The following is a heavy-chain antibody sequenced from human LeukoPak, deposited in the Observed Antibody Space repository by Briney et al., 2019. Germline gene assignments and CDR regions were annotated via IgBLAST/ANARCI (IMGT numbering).Heavy chain of an antibody. CDR1: GFTFSDYY. CDR2: ISSSSSYT. D-gene: IGHD3-22*01. CDR3: ARNYYYDSSGRTSWFDP. J-gene: IGHJ5*02. V-gene: IGHV3-11*03. Sequence: GGSLRLSCAASGFTFSDYYMSWIRQAPGKGPEWVSYISSSSSYTNYADSVKGRFTISRDNAKNSLYLQMNSLRAEDTAVYYCARNYYYDSSGRTSWFDPWGQGTLVTVSS.